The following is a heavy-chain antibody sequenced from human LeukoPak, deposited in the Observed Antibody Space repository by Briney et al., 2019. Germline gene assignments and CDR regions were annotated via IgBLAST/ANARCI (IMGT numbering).Heavy chain of an antibody. CDR2: IYHSGST. J-gene: IGHJ4*02. CDR3: ARGMGYSSSWYPGIDDY. CDR1: GGSISSGGYY. Sequence: SQTLSLTCTVSGGSISSGGYYWSWIRQPPGKGLEWIGYIYHSGSTYYNPSLKSRVTISVDRSKNQFSLKLSSVTAADTAVYYCARGMGYSSSWYPGIDDYWGQGTLVTVSS. D-gene: IGHD6-13*01. V-gene: IGHV4-30-2*01.